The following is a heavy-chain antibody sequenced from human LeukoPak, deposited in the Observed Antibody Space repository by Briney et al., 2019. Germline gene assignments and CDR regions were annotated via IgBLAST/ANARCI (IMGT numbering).Heavy chain of an antibody. CDR1: GFTFSSYG. J-gene: IGHJ4*02. CDR3: AKVKMVGWLVRREGYYFDY. D-gene: IGHD6-19*01. CDR2: ISGSGGST. V-gene: IGHV3-23*01. Sequence: PGGSLRLSCAASGFTFSSYGMSWVRQAPGKGLEWVSAISGSGGSTYYADSVKGRFTISRDNSKNTLYLQMNSLRAEDTAVYYCAKVKMVGWLVRREGYYFDYWGQGTLVTVSS.